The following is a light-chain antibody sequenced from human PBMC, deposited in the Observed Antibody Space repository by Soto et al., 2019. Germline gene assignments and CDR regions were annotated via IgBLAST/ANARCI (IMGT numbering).Light chain of an antibody. V-gene: IGKV3-20*01. Sequence: EIVLTQSPGTLSLSPGERATLSCRASQRFSGTYLAWYQQKPGRAPRLLIYGSSFRATGIPDRFSGSQSGTEFTLTISRLEPEDFAVYYCQQYVSSPITFGLGTRLEIK. CDR1: QRFSGTY. CDR2: GSS. J-gene: IGKJ5*01. CDR3: QQYVSSPIT.